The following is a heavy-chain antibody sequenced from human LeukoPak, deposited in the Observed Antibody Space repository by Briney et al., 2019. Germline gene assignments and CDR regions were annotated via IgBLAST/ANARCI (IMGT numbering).Heavy chain of an antibody. Sequence: GGSLRLSCAASGFTFSRYWMSWVRQAPGKGLEWVANIKQDRSEKYYVDSVKGRSTISRDNAKNSLYLQMNSLRAEDTAVYYCARDLGQYYDTSDNWFDPWGQGTLVTVSS. D-gene: IGHD3-22*01. CDR3: ARDLGQYYDTSDNWFDP. V-gene: IGHV3-7*01. CDR1: GFTFSRYW. CDR2: IKQDRSEK. J-gene: IGHJ5*02.